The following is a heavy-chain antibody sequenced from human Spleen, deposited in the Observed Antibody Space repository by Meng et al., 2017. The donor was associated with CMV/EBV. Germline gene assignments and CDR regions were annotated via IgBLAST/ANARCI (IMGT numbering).Heavy chain of an antibody. V-gene: IGHV4-39*07. Sequence: SETLSLTCTVSGGSISSSSYYWGWIRQPPGKGLEWIGSIYYSGSTYYKPSLKSRVTISVDTSKNQFSLKLSSVTAADTAVYYCASGFDSSGYLDYWGQGTLVTVSS. D-gene: IGHD3-22*01. J-gene: IGHJ4*02. CDR1: GGSISSSSYY. CDR3: ASGFDSSGYLDY. CDR2: IYYSGST.